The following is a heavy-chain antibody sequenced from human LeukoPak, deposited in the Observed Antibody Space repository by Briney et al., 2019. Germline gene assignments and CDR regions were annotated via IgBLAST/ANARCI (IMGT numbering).Heavy chain of an antibody. CDR1: GFTFSSYA. J-gene: IGHJ4*02. CDR2: ISSNGGST. D-gene: IGHD3-22*01. V-gene: IGHV3-64*01. Sequence: PGGSLRLSCAASGFTFSSYAMHWVRQAPGKGLEYVSAISSNGGSTYYANSVKGRFTISRDNSKNTLYLQMGSLRAEDMAVYYCARLKGHYYDDERYFDYWGQGTLDTVSS. CDR3: ARLKGHYYDDERYFDY.